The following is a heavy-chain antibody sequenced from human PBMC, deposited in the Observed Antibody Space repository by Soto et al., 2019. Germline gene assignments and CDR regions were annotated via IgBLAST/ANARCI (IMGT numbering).Heavy chain of an antibody. Sequence: SETLSLTCTVSGGSISSYYWSWIRQPPGKGLEWIGYIYYSGSTNYNPSLKSRVTISVDTSKNQFSLKLSSVTAADTAVYYCERAGLDSSSWYKPYYYYYYGMDVWGQGTTVTVSS. J-gene: IGHJ6*02. CDR3: ERAGLDSSSWYKPYYYYYYGMDV. CDR2: IYYSGST. V-gene: IGHV4-59*01. CDR1: GGSISSYY. D-gene: IGHD6-13*01.